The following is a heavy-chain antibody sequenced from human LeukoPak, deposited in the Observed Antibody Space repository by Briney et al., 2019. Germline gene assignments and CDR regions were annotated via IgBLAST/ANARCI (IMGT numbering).Heavy chain of an antibody. J-gene: IGHJ5*02. Sequence: SETLSLTCTVSGGSISSGDYYWSWIRQPPGRGLEWIGYIYYSGSTYYNPSLKSRVTISVDTSKNQFSLKLSSVTAADTAVYYCARAYYYDSSGYYTNWFDPWGQGTLVTVSS. CDR3: ARAYYYDSSGYYTNWFDP. D-gene: IGHD3-22*01. CDR1: GGSISSGDYY. V-gene: IGHV4-30-4*08. CDR2: IYYSGST.